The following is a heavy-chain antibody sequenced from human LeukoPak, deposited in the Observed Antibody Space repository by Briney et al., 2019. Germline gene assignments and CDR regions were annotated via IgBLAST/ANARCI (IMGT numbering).Heavy chain of an antibody. Sequence: SETLSLTCAVSGGSISSSNWWSWVRQPPGKGLEWIGYIYYSGSTNYNPSLKSRVTTSRDTPKNQFSLTLSSMTAADTATYYCVRASVDSGGAFDVWGQGTVVTVSS. D-gene: IGHD5-12*01. J-gene: IGHJ3*01. CDR3: VRASVDSGGAFDV. CDR2: IYYSGST. CDR1: GGSISSSNW. V-gene: IGHV4-4*02.